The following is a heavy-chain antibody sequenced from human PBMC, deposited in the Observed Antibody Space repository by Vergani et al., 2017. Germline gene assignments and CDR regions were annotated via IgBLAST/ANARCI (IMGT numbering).Heavy chain of an antibody. Sequence: QVQLVESGGGVVQPGRSLRLSCAASGFTFSSYGMHWVRQAPGKGLEWVAVISYDGSNKYYADSVKGRFTISRDNSKNTLYLQMNSLRAEDTAVYYCAKDLPRGRSLGELGFYQNYYYYGMDVWGQGTTVTVSS. V-gene: IGHV3-30*18. CDR2: ISYDGSNK. CDR3: AKDLPRGRSLGELGFYQNYYYYGMDV. D-gene: IGHD1-26*01. CDR1: GFTFSSYG. J-gene: IGHJ6*02.